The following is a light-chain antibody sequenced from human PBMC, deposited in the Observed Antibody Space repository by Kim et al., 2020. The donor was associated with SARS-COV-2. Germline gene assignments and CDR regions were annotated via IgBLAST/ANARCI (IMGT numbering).Light chain of an antibody. Sequence: DIHMTQSPSSLSASVGDRVTITCRASQGISTYLAWYQQKPGTIPKLLIYGASTLQSGVPSRFSGRASGTDFTPPISSLQPEDVATYYCQKYNSAPLTFGGGTKVDIK. CDR1: QGISTY. CDR3: QKYNSAPLT. J-gene: IGKJ4*01. V-gene: IGKV1-27*01. CDR2: GAS.